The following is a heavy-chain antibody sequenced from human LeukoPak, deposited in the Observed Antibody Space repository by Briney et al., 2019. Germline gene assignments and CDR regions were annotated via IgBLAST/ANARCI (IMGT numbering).Heavy chain of an antibody. CDR3: AKGPVSAIVGATTLDY. V-gene: IGHV3-73*01. CDR2: IRNKAKSYAT. J-gene: IGHJ4*02. D-gene: IGHD1-26*01. Sequence: GGSLRLSCAASGFTFSDSAMHWVRQASGKGLEWVGRIRNKAKSYATAYAESVKGRFTISRDDSKNTAYLQMNSLRVEDTAVYYCAKGPVSAIVGATTLDYWGQGTLVTVSS. CDR1: GFTFSDSA.